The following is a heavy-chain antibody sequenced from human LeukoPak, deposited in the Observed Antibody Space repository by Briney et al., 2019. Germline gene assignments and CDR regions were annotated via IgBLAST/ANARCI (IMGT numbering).Heavy chain of an antibody. V-gene: IGHV4-61*02. Sequence: PSETLSLTCTVSGGSISSGSYYWSWIRQPAGKGLEWIGRIYTSGSTNYNPSLKSRVTMSVDTSKNQFSLKLSSVTAADTAVYYCARADSYSSGLDAFDIWGQGTMVTVSS. CDR1: GGSISSGSYY. D-gene: IGHD6-19*01. CDR2: IYTSGST. CDR3: ARADSYSSGLDAFDI. J-gene: IGHJ3*02.